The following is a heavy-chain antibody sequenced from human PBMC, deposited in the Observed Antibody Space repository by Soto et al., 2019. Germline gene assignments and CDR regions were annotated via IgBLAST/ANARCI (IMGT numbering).Heavy chain of an antibody. J-gene: IGHJ5*02. CDR1: GFSLSTSEVG. Sequence: QITLKESGPTLVKPTQTLTLTCTFSGFSLSTSEVGVGWIRQPPGNALEWLALIYWNDDKRYSPSLKSRLTISKDTSKSPVVLAMTNMDPVDTATYYCAHRRGLLEADANWFDPWGQGTLVTVSS. V-gene: IGHV2-5*01. D-gene: IGHD3-10*01. CDR2: IYWNDDK. CDR3: AHRRGLLEADANWFDP.